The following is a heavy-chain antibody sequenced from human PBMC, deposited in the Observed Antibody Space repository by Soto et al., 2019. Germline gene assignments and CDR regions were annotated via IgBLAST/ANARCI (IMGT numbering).Heavy chain of an antibody. CDR2: IIPIFGTA. V-gene: IGHV1-69*13. CDR3: ARAHPYYYDSPRSWQAFDY. J-gene: IGHJ4*02. CDR1: GGTFSSYA. D-gene: IGHD3-22*01. Sequence: GASVKVSCKASGGTFSSYAISWVRQAPGQGLEWMGGIIPIFGTANYAQKFQGRVTITADESTSTAYMELSSLRPEDTAVYYCARAHPYYYDSPRSWQAFDYWGQGTLVTVSS.